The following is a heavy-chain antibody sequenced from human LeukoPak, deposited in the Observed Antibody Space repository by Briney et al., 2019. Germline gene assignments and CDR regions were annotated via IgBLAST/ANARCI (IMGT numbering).Heavy chain of an antibody. CDR2: INHGGST. CDR3: ARGRTGYQLLPTKKDYSYYYIDV. CDR1: GGSSSYYF. J-gene: IGHJ6*03. Sequence: SETLSLTCAVYGGSSSYYFWSWIRQPPGKGLEWIGEINHGGSTNYNPFLKSRITISVDTSKNQFSLKLSSMTAADTAVYYCARGRTGYQLLPTKKDYSYYYIDVWGKGTTVTVSS. V-gene: IGHV4-34*01. D-gene: IGHD2-2*01.